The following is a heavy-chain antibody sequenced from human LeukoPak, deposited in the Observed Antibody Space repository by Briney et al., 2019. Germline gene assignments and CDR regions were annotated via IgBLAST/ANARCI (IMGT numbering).Heavy chain of an antibody. Sequence: SETLSLTCTVSGGSISSYYWSWIRQPPGKGLEWIGYIYYSGSTNYNPSLKSRVTISVDTSKNQFSLKLSSVTAADTAVYYCARLGHCSGGSCPWYYYGMDVWGQGTTVTVSS. D-gene: IGHD2-15*01. J-gene: IGHJ6*02. CDR1: GGSISSYY. CDR3: ARLGHCSGGSCPWYYYGMDV. CDR2: IYYSGST. V-gene: IGHV4-59*08.